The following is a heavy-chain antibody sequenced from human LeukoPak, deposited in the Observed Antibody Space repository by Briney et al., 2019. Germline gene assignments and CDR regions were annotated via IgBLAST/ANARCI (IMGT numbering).Heavy chain of an antibody. CDR2: ISSSGTTI. J-gene: IGHJ4*02. Sequence: GGSLRLSCAASGFTFSSYEMNWVRQAPGKGLEWLSYISSSGTTIKYADSVKGRFTISRDNAKNSLYLQVHSLRAEDTAVYYCARIMITVTTSDYWGQGTLVTVSS. D-gene: IGHD4-17*01. V-gene: IGHV3-48*03. CDR1: GFTFSSYE. CDR3: ARIMITVTTSDY.